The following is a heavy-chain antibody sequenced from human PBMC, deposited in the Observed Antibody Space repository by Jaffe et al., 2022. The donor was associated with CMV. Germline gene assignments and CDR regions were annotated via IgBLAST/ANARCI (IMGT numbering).Heavy chain of an antibody. V-gene: IGHV1-2*02. CDR2: INPNSGGT. CDR1: GYTFTGYY. CDR3: ARDPNGIAARLPNYYYYGMDV. D-gene: IGHD6-6*01. J-gene: IGHJ6*02. Sequence: QVQLVQSGAEVKKPGASVKVSCKASGYTFTGYYMHWVRQAPGQGLEWMGWINPNSGGTNYAQKFQGRVTMTRDTSISTAYMELSRLRSDDTAVYYCARDPNGIAARLPNYYYYGMDVWGQGTTVTVSS.